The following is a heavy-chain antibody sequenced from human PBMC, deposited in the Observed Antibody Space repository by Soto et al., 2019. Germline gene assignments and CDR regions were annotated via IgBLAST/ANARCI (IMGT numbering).Heavy chain of an antibody. CDR1: GFTFRSYS. D-gene: IGHD2-15*01. CDR3: AREGWPLLQTGIDV. Sequence: EVQLVESGGGLKQPGGSLRLSCAASGFTFRSYSMNWVRQAPGKGLEWVSYISSSNRTINYADSVKGRFIISRDNAKNSLYLQMHSLRDEDTAVYYCAREGWPLLQTGIDVWGQGTTVTVSS. CDR2: ISSSNRTI. J-gene: IGHJ6*02. V-gene: IGHV3-48*02.